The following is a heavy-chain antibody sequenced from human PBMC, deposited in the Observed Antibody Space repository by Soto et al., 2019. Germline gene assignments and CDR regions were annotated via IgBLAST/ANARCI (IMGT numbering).Heavy chain of an antibody. CDR3: ARAKYSSGWKDYYGMDV. D-gene: IGHD6-19*01. V-gene: IGHV4-31*03. CDR2: IYYSGST. CDR1: GGSISSGGYY. J-gene: IGHJ6*02. Sequence: PSETLSLTCTVSGGSISSGGYYWSWIRQHPGKGLEWIGYIYYSGSTYYNPSLKSRVTISVDTSKNQFSLKLSSVTAADTAVYYCARAKYSSGWKDYYGMDVWGQGTTVTVSS.